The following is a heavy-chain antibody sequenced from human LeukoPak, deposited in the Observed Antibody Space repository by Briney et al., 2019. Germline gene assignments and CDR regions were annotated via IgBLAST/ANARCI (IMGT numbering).Heavy chain of an antibody. CDR2: MYYSGST. J-gene: IGHJ6*04. V-gene: IGHV4-39*07. CDR3: ARLRRSGYGSGSYRAGGMDV. CDR1: GDSISSRSYY. Sequence: SETLSLTCTVSGDSISSRSYYWGWIRQPPGKGLEWIGSMYYSGSTYYNPSLKSRVTISVDTSKNPFSLKLSSVTAADTAVYYCARLRRSGYGSGSYRAGGMDVWGKGTTVTISS. D-gene: IGHD3-10*01.